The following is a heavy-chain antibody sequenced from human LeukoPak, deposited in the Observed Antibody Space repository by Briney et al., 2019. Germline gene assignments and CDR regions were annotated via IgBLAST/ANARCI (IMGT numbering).Heavy chain of an antibody. Sequence: PGGSLRLSCAASGFTFSSYAMSWVRQAPGKGLEWVANIKKDGSEKNYVDSVKGRFTISRDNAKNSLYPQMDSLRAEDTAVYYCARFISLGAWGQGTLVTVSS. D-gene: IGHD3-16*01. CDR3: ARFISLGA. V-gene: IGHV3-7*01. CDR1: GFTFSSYA. J-gene: IGHJ5*02. CDR2: IKKDGSEK.